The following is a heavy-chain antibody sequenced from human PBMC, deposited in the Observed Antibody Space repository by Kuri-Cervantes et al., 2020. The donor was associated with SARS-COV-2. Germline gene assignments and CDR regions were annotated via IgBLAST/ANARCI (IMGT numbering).Heavy chain of an antibody. CDR2: IKQDGSEK. Sequence: GESRKSPCAACGFTLSSYWMSWVRQAPGKGLEWVANIKQDGSEKYYVDSVKGRFTISRDNAKNSLYLQMNSLRAEDTAVYYCARKRNNYDFWSGPIYYFDYWGQGTLVTVSS. CDR3: ARKRNNYDFWSGPIYYFDY. D-gene: IGHD3-3*01. V-gene: IGHV3-7*01. CDR1: GFTLSSYW. J-gene: IGHJ4*02.